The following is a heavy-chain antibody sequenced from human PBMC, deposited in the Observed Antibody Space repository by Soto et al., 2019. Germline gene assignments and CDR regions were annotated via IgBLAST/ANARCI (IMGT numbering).Heavy chain of an antibody. V-gene: IGHV4-4*02. D-gene: IGHD2-2*02. J-gene: IGHJ5*02. CDR3: ARGGYCSSTSCYKGLDP. Sequence: QVQLQESGPGLVKPSGTLSLTCAVSGGSISSSNRWSWVRQPPGKGLEWIGEIYHSGSTNYNPSLKSRVTISVDKSKNQFSLKLSSVTAADTAVYYCARGGYCSSTSCYKGLDPWGQGTLVTVSS. CDR1: GGSISSSNR. CDR2: IYHSGST.